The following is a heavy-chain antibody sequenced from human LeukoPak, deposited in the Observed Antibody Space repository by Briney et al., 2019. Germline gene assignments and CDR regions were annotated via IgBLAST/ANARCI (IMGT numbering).Heavy chain of an antibody. J-gene: IGHJ5*02. D-gene: IGHD1-1*01. CDR1: GGPISSSSYY. CDR3: ARQPASGTGSWFDP. Sequence: SETLSLTCTVSGGPISSSSYYWGWLRQPPGKGLEWIGSIYYSGSTYNNPSLKSRVTISVDTSKNQFSLKLSSVTAADTAVYYCARQPASGTGSWFDPWGQGTLVTVSS. CDR2: IYYSGST. V-gene: IGHV4-39*01.